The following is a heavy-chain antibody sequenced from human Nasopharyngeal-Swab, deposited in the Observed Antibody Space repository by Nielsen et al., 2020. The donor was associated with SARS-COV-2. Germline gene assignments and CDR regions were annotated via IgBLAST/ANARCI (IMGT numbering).Heavy chain of an antibody. J-gene: IGHJ4*02. CDR3: ARDATAAAGSFDS. CDR1: GFTFTNYW. D-gene: IGHD6-13*01. V-gene: IGHV3-7*01. Sequence: GESLKISCAASGFTFTNYWMSWVRQAPGKGLEWVANIKQDGSEKHYVGSVKGRFTISRDNAKNSLYLQMSSLRADDTSVYYCARDATAAAGSFDSWGQGTLVTVSS. CDR2: IKQDGSEK.